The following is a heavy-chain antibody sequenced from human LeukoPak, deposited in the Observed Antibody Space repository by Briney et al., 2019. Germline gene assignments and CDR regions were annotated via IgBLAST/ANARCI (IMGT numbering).Heavy chain of an antibody. J-gene: IGHJ4*02. CDR2: IRSKAYGGTT. Sequence: GGSLRLSCAASGFTFSSYWMSWVRQAPGKGLEWVGFIRSKAYGGTTEYAASVKGRFTISRDDSKSIAYLQMNSLKTEDTAVYYCTRRLLWFGELPDYFDYWGQGTLVTVSS. CDR3: TRRLLWFGELPDYFDY. CDR1: GFTFSSYW. D-gene: IGHD3-10*01. V-gene: IGHV3-49*04.